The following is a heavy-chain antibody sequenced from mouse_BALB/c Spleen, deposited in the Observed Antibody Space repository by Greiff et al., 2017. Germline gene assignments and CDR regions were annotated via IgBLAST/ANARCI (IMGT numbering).Heavy chain of an antibody. J-gene: IGHJ2*01. D-gene: IGHD4-1*01. CDR3: ARLELGRFDY. CDR2: IDPANGNT. CDR1: GFTIKDNY. Sequence: EVQLQQSGAELVKPGASVKLSCTASGFTIKDNYMHWVKQRPEQGLEWIGRIDPANGNTKYDPTFQGKATITADTSSHTAYLQLSSLTSEDTAVYYCARLELGRFDYWGQGTTLTVSS. V-gene: IGHV14-3*02.